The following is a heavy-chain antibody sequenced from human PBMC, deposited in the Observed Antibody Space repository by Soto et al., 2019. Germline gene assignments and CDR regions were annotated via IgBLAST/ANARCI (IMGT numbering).Heavy chain of an antibody. CDR2: IYYSGST. J-gene: IGHJ4*02. CDR1: GGSISSSSYY. Sequence: PSETLSLTCTVSGGSISSSSYYWGWIRQPPGKGLEWIGSIYYSGSTYYNPSLKSRVTISVDTSKNQFSLKLSSVTAADMAVYYCARLALTYYYDSSGYYRLVLRNFEYWGQGTLVTVSS. D-gene: IGHD3-22*01. CDR3: ARLALTYYYDSSGYYRLVLRNFEY. V-gene: IGHV4-39*01.